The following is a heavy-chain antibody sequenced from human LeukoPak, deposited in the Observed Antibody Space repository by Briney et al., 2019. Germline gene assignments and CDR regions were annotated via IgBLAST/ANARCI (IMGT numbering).Heavy chain of an antibody. CDR3: ARDSGSYMIDY. V-gene: IGHV4-59*01. CDR2: IYYSGST. Sequence: SETLSLSCTVSGGSISSYYWSWIRQPPGKGLEWIGYIYYSGSTNYNPSLKSRVTISVDTSKNQFSLKLSSVTAADTAVYYCARDSGSYMIDYWGQGTLVTVSS. CDR1: GGSISSYY. D-gene: IGHD1-26*01. J-gene: IGHJ4*02.